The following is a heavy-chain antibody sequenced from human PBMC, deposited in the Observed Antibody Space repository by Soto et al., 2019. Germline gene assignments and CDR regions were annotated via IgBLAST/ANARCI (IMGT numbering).Heavy chain of an antibody. J-gene: IGHJ4*02. D-gene: IGHD3-22*01. CDR1: GYTFTGYY. V-gene: IGHV1-2*02. Sequence: QVQLVQSGAEVKKPGASVKVSCKASGYTFTGYYMHWVRQAPGQGLEWMGWINPNSGGTNYAQKFQGRVTMTRDTSISTAYMELSRLRSDDTAVYYCARASPYYYDSSGCLFWGQGTLVTVSS. CDR2: INPNSGGT. CDR3: ARASPYYYDSSGCLF.